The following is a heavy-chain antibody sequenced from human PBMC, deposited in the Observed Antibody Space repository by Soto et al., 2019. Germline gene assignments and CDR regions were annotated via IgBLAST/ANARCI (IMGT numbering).Heavy chain of an antibody. D-gene: IGHD1-1*01. Sequence: SLRLSCAAPGFTFDDYAMHWVRQAPGKGLEWVSGISWNSGSIGYADSVKGRFTISRDNAKNSLYLQMNSLRAEDTALYYCAKALRTLDYYGMDVWGQGTTVTVSS. CDR3: AKALRTLDYYGMDV. CDR2: ISWNSGSI. J-gene: IGHJ6*02. CDR1: GFTFDDYA. V-gene: IGHV3-9*01.